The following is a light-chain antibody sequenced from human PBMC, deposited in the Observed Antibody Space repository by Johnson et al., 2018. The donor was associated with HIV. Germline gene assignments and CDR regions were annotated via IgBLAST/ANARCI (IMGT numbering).Light chain of an antibody. J-gene: IGLJ1*01. CDR3: GTWEGSLSAYV. V-gene: IGLV1-51*01. CDR2: DNN. CDR1: SSNIGNNY. Sequence: QSVLTQPPSVSAAPGQKVTISCSGSSSNIGNNYVSWYQQLPGTAPKLLIYDNNKRPSGIPDRFSGSKSGTPATLGITGLQTGDEADYYCGTWEGSLSAYVFGTGTKVTVL.